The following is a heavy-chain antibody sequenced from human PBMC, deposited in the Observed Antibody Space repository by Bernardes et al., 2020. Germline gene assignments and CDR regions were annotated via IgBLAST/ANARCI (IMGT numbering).Heavy chain of an antibody. Sequence: SLRPSCSASGFTLDDYAVHWVRPAPGKGLEWVSGISWNSGSIGYADSVKGRFTISRDNAKNSLYLQINSLRAEDTALYYCAKDKGSSWYGWFDPWGQGTLVTVSS. CDR3: AKDKGSSWYGWFDP. V-gene: IGHV3-9*01. D-gene: IGHD6-13*01. CDR1: GFTLDDYA. J-gene: IGHJ5*02. CDR2: ISWNSGSI.